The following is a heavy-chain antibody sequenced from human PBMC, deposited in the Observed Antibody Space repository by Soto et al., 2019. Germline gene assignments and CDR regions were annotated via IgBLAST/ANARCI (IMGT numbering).Heavy chain of an antibody. V-gene: IGHV1-18*01. J-gene: IGHJ5*02. D-gene: IGHD2-2*01. CDR3: ARDKDSSSTSCYGIDNWFDT. CDR1: GYTFTSYG. Sequence: ASVKVSCKASGYTFTSYGISWVRQAPGQGLEWMGWISAYNGNTNYAQKLQGRVTMTTDTSTSTAYMELRSLRSDDTAVYYCARDKDSSSTSCYGIDNWFDTWGQGTLVTVSS. CDR2: ISAYNGNT.